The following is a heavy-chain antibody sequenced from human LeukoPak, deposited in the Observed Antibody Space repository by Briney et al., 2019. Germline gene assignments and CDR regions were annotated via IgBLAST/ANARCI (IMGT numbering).Heavy chain of an antibody. D-gene: IGHD2-21*02. J-gene: IGHJ4*02. V-gene: IGHV4-59*08. Sequence: PSETLSPTCTVSGGSISSYYWSWIRQPPGKGLEWIGYIYYSGSTNYNPSLKSQVTISVDTSKNQFSLKLSSVTAADTAVYYCARNYCGGDCSPYYFDYWGQGTLVTVSS. CDR2: IYYSGST. CDR3: ARNYCGGDCSPYYFDY. CDR1: GGSISSYY.